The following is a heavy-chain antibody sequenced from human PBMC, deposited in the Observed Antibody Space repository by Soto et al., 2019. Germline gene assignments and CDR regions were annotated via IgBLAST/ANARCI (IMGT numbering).Heavy chain of an antibody. CDR1: GLTITGKKY. D-gene: IGHD1-26*01. CDR2: LYDVDGT. CDR3: AKNQGVELVPLATVDWFDP. Sequence: GGSLRLSCAALGLTITGKKYMSWVRQAPGRGLEWVSALYDVDGTYYADSVKGRCTISRDSSKTIVFLQMTNLGPDDTAVYHCAKNQGVELVPLATVDWFDPWGQGSVVTVSS. J-gene: IGHJ5*02. V-gene: IGHV3-53*01.